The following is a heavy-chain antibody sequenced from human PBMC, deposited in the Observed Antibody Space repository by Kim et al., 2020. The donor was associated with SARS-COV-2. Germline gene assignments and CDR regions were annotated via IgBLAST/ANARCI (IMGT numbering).Heavy chain of an antibody. CDR2: ISSSGSTI. V-gene: IGHV3-11*01. Sequence: GGSLRLSCAASGFTFSDYYMSWIRQAPGKGLEWVSYISSSGSTIYYADSVKGRFTISRDNAKNSLYLQMNSLRAEDTAVYYCARDRRAYSGYDSVDYWGQGTLVTVSS. CDR1: GFTFSDYY. CDR3: ARDRRAYSGYDSVDY. J-gene: IGHJ4*02. D-gene: IGHD5-12*01.